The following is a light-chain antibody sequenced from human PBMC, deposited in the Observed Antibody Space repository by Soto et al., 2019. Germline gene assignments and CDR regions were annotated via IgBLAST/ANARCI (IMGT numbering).Light chain of an antibody. J-gene: IGKJ4*01. CDR3: MQPLQTPSLS. CDR1: QSLLHSNGYNY. Sequence: DILIPTSSISLPVTPGGPACISCRCSQSLLHSNGYNYLDRYLHKPGHSQQLLIYLCSNRASGGPDRFSGSGSGTDFTLKISRVEAEDVGVYYCMQPLQTPSLSFGRGTTVDIK. V-gene: IGKV2-28*01. CDR2: LCS.